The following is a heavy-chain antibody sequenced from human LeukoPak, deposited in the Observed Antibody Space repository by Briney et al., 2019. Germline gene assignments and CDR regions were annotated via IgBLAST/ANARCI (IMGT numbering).Heavy chain of an antibody. CDR2: IYYSGST. J-gene: IGHJ4*02. Sequence: SETLSLTCTVSGGSISSYYWSWIRQPPGKGLEWIGSIYYSGSTYYNPSLKSRVTISVDTSKNQFSLKLSSVTAADTAVYYCLRGYSYGPRPTPFDYWGQGTLVTVSS. V-gene: IGHV4-39*07. CDR3: LRGYSYGPRPTPFDY. D-gene: IGHD5-18*01. CDR1: GGSISSYY.